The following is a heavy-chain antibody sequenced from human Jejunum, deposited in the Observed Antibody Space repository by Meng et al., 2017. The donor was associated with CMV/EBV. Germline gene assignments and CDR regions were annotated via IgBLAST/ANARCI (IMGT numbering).Heavy chain of an antibody. D-gene: IGHD1-26*01. CDR2: ISGYNGNT. Sequence: QVRVVQPGAEVKKPGAAVKVACKSSGYTFTSHGVSWVRQAPGQGLEWMGWISGYNGNTNYAQTLQGRVTMTTDTSTSTAYMELGSLRSDDTAVYYCARVEVGITSGDYWGQGTLVTVSS. J-gene: IGHJ4*02. CDR1: GYTFTSHG. CDR3: ARVEVGITSGDY. V-gene: IGHV1-18*01.